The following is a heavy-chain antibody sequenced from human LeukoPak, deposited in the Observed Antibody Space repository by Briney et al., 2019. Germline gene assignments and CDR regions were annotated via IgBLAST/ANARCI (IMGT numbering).Heavy chain of an antibody. J-gene: IGHJ1*01. D-gene: IGHD3-22*01. CDR1: GFTFSRYW. V-gene: IGHV3-74*01. CDR2: INGDGSTT. CDR3: ATGNYYDSRGYYTSGH. Sequence: HPGGSLRLSCAASGFTFSRYWMHWVRQAPGKGLVWVSRINGDGSTTSYADSVKGGFTISRDNAKNTLYLQMNSLRAEDTAVYYCATGNYYDSRGYYTSGHWGQGTLVTVSS.